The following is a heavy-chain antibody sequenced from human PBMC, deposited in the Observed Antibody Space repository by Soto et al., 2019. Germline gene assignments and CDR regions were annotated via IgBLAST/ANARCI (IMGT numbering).Heavy chain of an antibody. CDR2: IWYDGSNK. V-gene: IGHV3-33*01. J-gene: IGHJ6*02. CDR3: ARVGEIFGVVIMGGMDV. D-gene: IGHD3-3*01. Sequence: TGGSLRLSCAASGFTFSSYGMHWVRQAPGKGLEWVAVIWYDGSNKYYADSVKGRFTISRDNSKNTLYLQMNSLRAEDTAVYYCARVGEIFGVVIMGGMDVWGQGTTVTVSS. CDR1: GFTFSSYG.